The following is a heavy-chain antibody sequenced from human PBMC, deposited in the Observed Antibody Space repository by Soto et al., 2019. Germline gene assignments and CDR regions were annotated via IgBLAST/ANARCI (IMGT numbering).Heavy chain of an antibody. CDR3: ARTRDYYGSGRHGYYYGMDV. V-gene: IGHV1-18*04. CDR1: GYTFTSYG. D-gene: IGHD3-10*01. CDR2: ICAYNGNT. Sequence: ASVKVSCKASGYTFTSYGISWVRQAPGQGLEWMGWICAYNGNTNYAQKLQGRVTMTTDTSTSTAYMELRSLRSDDTAVYYCARTRDYYGSGRHGYYYGMDVWGQGTTVTVSS. J-gene: IGHJ6*02.